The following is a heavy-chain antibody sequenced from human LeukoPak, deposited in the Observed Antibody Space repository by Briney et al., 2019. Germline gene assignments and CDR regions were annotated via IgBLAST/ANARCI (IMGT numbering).Heavy chain of an antibody. CDR3: ARVSEVGARGDY. CDR1: GGTFSSYA. Sequence: SVKVSCKASGGTFSSYAISWVRQAPGQGLEWMGRIIPILGIANYAQKFQGRVTITADKSTSTAYMELSSLRSEDTAVYYCARVSEVGARGDYWGQGTLVTVSS. CDR2: IIPILGIA. D-gene: IGHD1-26*01. V-gene: IGHV1-69*04. J-gene: IGHJ4*02.